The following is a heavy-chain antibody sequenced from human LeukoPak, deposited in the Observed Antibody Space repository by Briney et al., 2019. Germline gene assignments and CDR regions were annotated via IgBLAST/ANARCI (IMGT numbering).Heavy chain of an antibody. V-gene: IGHV3-23*01. CDR3: ANPAKTDYADY. J-gene: IGHJ4*02. Sequence: GGSLRLSCAASGFTFSSYAMNWVREAPGKGLELVSSISGSGGSTDFADAVKGRFTISRDNSKNTLYLQMNSLRAEDTAVYYCANPAKTDYADYWGQGTLVNVSS. CDR2: ISGSGGST. CDR1: GFTFSSYA. D-gene: IGHD1-14*01.